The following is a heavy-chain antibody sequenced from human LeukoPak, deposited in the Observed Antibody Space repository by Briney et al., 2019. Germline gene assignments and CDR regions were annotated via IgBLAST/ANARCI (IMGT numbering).Heavy chain of an antibody. V-gene: IGHV1-2*02. J-gene: IGHJ6*02. D-gene: IGHD2-2*01. CDR1: GYTFTGYY. CDR3: ARDPPAAITYYGMDV. CDR2: INRNSGGT. Sequence: ASVKVSCKASGYTFTGYYMHWVRQAPGQGLEWMGWINRNSGGTNYAQKFQGRVTMTRDTSISTAYMELSRLRSDDTAVYYCARDPPAAITYYGMDVWGQGTTVTVSS.